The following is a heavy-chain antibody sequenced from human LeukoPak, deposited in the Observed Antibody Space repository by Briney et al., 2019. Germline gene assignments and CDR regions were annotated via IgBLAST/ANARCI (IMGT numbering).Heavy chain of an antibody. D-gene: IGHD2-8*01. CDR2: IYYSGST. V-gene: IGHV4-59*01. Sequence: SETRSLTCTVSGGSTSSYYWSWIRQPPGEGLEWIGYIYYSGSTNYNPSLKSRVTISVDTSKNQFSLKLSSVTAADTAVYYCASSVDCTNGVCYKSPFDYWGQGTLVTVSS. J-gene: IGHJ4*02. CDR3: ASSVDCTNGVCYKSPFDY. CDR1: GGSTSSYY.